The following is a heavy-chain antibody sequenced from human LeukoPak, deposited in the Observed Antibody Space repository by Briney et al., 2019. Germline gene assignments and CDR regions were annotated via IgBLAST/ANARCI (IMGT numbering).Heavy chain of an antibody. CDR1: GFTFGSYA. V-gene: IGHV3-23*01. J-gene: IGHJ4*02. CDR3: AKTTTGYSSGRYPAWPIDY. D-gene: IGHD2-15*01. CDR2: IFGSGGSA. Sequence: GGSLRLSCAASGFTFGSYAMYWVRQAPGKGLEWVSGIFGSGGSAHYADSVKGRFTISKDNSKNTVYLQMDSLRVEDTAIYYCAKTTTGYSSGRYPAWPIDYWGQGTLVTVSS.